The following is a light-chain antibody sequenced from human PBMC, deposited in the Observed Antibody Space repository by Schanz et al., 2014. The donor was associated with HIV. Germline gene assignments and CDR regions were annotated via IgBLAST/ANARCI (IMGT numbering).Light chain of an antibody. CDR1: QSVGNS. CDR2: GAS. Sequence: EVVMTQSPATLSVTPGERATLSCRASQSVGNSLAWYQQKSGQAPRLLIYGASTRATGVPARFSGGGSGTDFTLTISSLEPEDFAVYYCQYFGNSGGTFGGGTKVEIK. J-gene: IGKJ4*01. V-gene: IGKV3-15*01. CDR3: QYFGNSGGT.